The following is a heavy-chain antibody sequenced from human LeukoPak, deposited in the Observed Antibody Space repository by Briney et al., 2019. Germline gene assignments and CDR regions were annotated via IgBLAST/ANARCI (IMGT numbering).Heavy chain of an antibody. D-gene: IGHD4-17*01. CDR1: GLTFSDTN. V-gene: IGHV3-11*01. Sequence: GGSLRLSCVASGLTFSDTNLAWIRQAPGKGLEWISYIRRVPTDLYYADSVKGRFTITRVNAKNSLYLQMNSLRAEDTANYYCARRARDFGDSHAFDVWGQGTMVTVSS. J-gene: IGHJ3*01. CDR2: IRRVPTDL. CDR3: ARRARDFGDSHAFDV.